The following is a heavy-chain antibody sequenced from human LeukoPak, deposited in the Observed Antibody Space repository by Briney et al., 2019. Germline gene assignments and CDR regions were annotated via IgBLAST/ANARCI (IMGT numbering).Heavy chain of an antibody. Sequence: GGSLRLSCAASGFTFSSYSMNWVRQAPGKGLEWVSVIYSGGSTYYADSVKGRFTISRDNSKNTLYLQMNSLRAEDTAVYYCARSLVEMATTNDAFDIWGQGTMVTVSS. D-gene: IGHD5-24*01. V-gene: IGHV3-53*01. CDR2: IYSGGST. J-gene: IGHJ3*02. CDR1: GFTFSSYS. CDR3: ARSLVEMATTNDAFDI.